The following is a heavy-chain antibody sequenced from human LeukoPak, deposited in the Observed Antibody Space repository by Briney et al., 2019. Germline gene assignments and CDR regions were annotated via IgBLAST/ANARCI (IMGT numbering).Heavy chain of an antibody. D-gene: IGHD2-15*01. V-gene: IGHV1-69*13. CDR1: GGTFSSYA. Sequence: ASVKVSCKGSGGTFSSYAISWVRQAPGQGLEWMGGIIPIFCTANYGQKFQGRVTITAEESTSTAYMELSSLRSEDTAVYYCARDPPYCSGGSCYSGYYGMDVWGKGTTVTVSS. CDR3: ARDPPYCSGGSCYSGYYGMDV. J-gene: IGHJ6*04. CDR2: IIPIFCTA.